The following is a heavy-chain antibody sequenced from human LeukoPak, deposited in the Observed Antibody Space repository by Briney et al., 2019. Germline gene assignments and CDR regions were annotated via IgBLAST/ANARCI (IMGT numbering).Heavy chain of an antibody. D-gene: IGHD3-3*01. J-gene: IGHJ3*02. CDR1: GFTFSSYA. CDR3: AKVGERFLAWLVGYDAFDI. V-gene: IGHV3-23*01. Sequence: GGSLRLSCAASGFTFSSYAMSWVRQAPGKGLEWVSAISDSGGSTHYADSVKGRFTISRDNSKNTLYLQINSLIAEDPAVYYCAKVGERFLAWLVGYDAFDIWGQGTMVTVSS. CDR2: ISDSGGST.